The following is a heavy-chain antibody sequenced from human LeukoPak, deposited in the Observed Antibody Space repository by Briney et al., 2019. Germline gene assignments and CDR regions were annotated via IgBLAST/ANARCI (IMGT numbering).Heavy chain of an antibody. CDR1: GFSFSMFS. V-gene: IGHV3-7*01. J-gene: IGHJ4*02. CDR3: ARANYYDSSGYYYVFDY. D-gene: IGHD3-22*01. CDR2: IKQDASAK. Sequence: GGSLRLSCAASGFSFSMFSMSWVRQAPGKGLEWVAYIKQDASAKYYVDSVKGRFTISRDNAKNSLYLQMNSLRAEDTAVYYCARANYYDSSGYYYVFDYWGQGTLVTVSS.